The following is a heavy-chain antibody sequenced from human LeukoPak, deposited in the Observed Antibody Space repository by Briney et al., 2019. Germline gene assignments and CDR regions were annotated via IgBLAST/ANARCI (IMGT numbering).Heavy chain of an antibody. V-gene: IGHV3-30*04. Sequence: AGGSLRLSCAASGFTFSSYAMHWVRQAPGKGLEWVAVISYDGSNKYYADSVKGRFTISRDNSKNTLYLQMNSLRAEDTAVYYCAKDQPIAYCGGDCPRGYFDYWGQGTLVTVSS. CDR2: ISYDGSNK. CDR3: AKDQPIAYCGGDCPRGYFDY. J-gene: IGHJ4*02. CDR1: GFTFSSYA. D-gene: IGHD2-21*02.